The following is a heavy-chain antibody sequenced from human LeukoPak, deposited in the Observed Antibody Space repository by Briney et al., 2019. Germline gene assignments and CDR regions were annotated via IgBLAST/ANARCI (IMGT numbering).Heavy chain of an antibody. CDR1: GVTLGEYA. J-gene: IGHJ4*02. CDR2: IRSKPYGRTT. Sequence: GGSLRLSCTTSGVTLGEYAMSWVRQAPGKGLEWVGFIRSKPYGRTTEYAASVKGRFTISRDDSKSIAYLQMNSLKTEDTAVYYCTTGIKTADHWGQGTLVTVSS. CDR3: TTGIKTADH. V-gene: IGHV3-49*04. D-gene: IGHD2-15*01.